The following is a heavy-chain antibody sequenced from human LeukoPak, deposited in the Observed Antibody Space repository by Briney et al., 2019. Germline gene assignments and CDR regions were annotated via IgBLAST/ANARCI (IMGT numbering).Heavy chain of an antibody. CDR2: INHSGST. Sequence: PSETLSLTCAVYGGSFSGYYWSWIRQPPGKGLEWIGEINHSGSTNYNPSLKSRVTISVDTSKNQFSLKLKSVTAADTAVYYCARDDSAAGWALVYFQHWGQGTLVTVSS. V-gene: IGHV4-34*01. J-gene: IGHJ1*01. D-gene: IGHD6-13*01. CDR3: ARDDSAAGWALVYFQH. CDR1: GGSFSGYY.